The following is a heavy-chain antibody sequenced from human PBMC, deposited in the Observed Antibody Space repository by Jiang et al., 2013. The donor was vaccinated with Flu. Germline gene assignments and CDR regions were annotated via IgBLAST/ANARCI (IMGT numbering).Heavy chain of an antibody. D-gene: IGHD6-19*01. J-gene: IGHJ4*02. CDR2: TYYRSKWYN. V-gene: IGHV6-1*01. Sequence: SQTLSLTCAISGDSLFSNRATWHWIRQSSSRGLEWLGRTYYRSKWYNDYAVVVKSRITINPGTSKNQFSLQLNSVTPEDTAVYYCAMGGISVAGTDYFDYWGQGTLVTVSS. CDR1: GDSLFSNRAT. CDR3: AMGGISVAGTDYFDY.